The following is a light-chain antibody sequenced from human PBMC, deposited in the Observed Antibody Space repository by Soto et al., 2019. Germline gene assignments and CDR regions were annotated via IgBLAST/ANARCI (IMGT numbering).Light chain of an antibody. J-gene: IGLJ3*02. CDR1: KSDVGSYNY. V-gene: IGLV2-14*01. Sequence: QSALSQPASVSGSPGESITISCTGTKSDVGSYNYVSWYQHHPGKAPKLIIYEVSHRPSGVSDRFSASKSANTASLTISGLQIGAEADDHCSSSVSTTNLVFGGGTLLTVL. CDR2: EVS. CDR3: SSSVSTTNLV.